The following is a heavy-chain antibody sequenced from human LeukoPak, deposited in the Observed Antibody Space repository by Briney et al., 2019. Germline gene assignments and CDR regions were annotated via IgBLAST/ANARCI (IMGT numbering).Heavy chain of an antibody. CDR3: ARDTGSSSVVGFDY. V-gene: IGHV4-59*01. CDR2: IYYSGST. Sequence: SETLSLTCTVSGGSISSYYWSWIRQPPGKGLEWIGYIYYSGSTNYNPSLKSRVTISVDTSKNQFSLKLSSVTAADTAVYYCARDTGSSSVVGFDYWGQGTLVTVSS. D-gene: IGHD6-6*01. CDR1: GGSISSYY. J-gene: IGHJ4*02.